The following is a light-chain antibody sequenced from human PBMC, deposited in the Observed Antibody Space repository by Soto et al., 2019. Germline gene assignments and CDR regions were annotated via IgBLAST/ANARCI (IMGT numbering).Light chain of an antibody. V-gene: IGKV3-20*01. Sequence: ETVLTHSLGTVSLSPGERATLSSRASQSVSNNYLAWYQKKPGQAPRLLIYGASNRATGIPDRFSGSGSGTDFSLTISRLEPEDFAVYYCQQDGSPGTFGQGTKVDIK. CDR2: GAS. CDR3: QQDGSPGT. CDR1: QSVSNNY. J-gene: IGKJ1*01.